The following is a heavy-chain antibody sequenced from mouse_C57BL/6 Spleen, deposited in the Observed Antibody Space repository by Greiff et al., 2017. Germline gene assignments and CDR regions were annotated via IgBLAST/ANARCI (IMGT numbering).Heavy chain of an antibody. CDR3: ARSNYGSSYDY. J-gene: IGHJ2*01. CDR1: GYTFTSYW. V-gene: IGHV1-55*01. CDR2: IYPGSGST. D-gene: IGHD1-1*01. Sequence: QVQLQQSGAELVKPGASVKMSCKASGYTFTSYWITWVKQRPGQGLEWIGDIYPGSGSTNYNEKFKSKATLTVDTSSSTAYMQLSSLTSEDSAVYYCARSNYGSSYDYWGQGTTLTVSS.